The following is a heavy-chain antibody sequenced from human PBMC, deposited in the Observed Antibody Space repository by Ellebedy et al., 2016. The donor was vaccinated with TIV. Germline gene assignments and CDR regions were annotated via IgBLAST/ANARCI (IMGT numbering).Heavy chain of an antibody. CDR1: GFTFSSYS. V-gene: IGHV3-48*02. J-gene: IGHJ4*02. CDR2: ISSSSTTT. CDR3: ARGLDND. Sequence: PGGSLRLSCAASGFTFSSYSMNWVRQAPGEGLEWVSYISSSSTTTYADSVKGRFTISRDNAKNSLYLQMNNLGDEDTAVYYCARGLDNDWGQGTLVAVSS. D-gene: IGHD3/OR15-3a*01.